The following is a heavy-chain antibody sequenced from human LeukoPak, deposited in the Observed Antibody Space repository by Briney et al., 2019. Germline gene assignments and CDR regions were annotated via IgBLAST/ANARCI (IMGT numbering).Heavy chain of an antibody. CDR3: AKDLAAAGSYFDY. J-gene: IGHJ4*02. CDR1: GFTFSSYG. CDR2: IWYDGSNK. D-gene: IGHD6-13*01. Sequence: GGSLRLSCAASGFTFSSYGMHWVRQAPGKGLEGVAVIWYDGSNKYYADSVKGRFTISRDNSKNTLYLKMNSLRAEDTAVYYCAKDLAAAGSYFDYWGQGTLVTVSS. V-gene: IGHV3-33*06.